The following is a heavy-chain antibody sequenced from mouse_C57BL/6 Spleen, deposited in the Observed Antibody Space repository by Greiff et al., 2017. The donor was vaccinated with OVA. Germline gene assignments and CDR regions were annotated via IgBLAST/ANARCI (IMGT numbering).Heavy chain of an antibody. V-gene: IGHV3-6*01. CDR2: ISYDGSN. Sequence: EVKLMESGPGLVKPSQSLSLTCSVTGYSITSGYYWNWIRQFPGNKLEWMGYISYDGSNNYNPSLKNRISITRDTSKNQFFLKLNSVTTEDTATYYCARDGYDPFAYWGQGTLVTVSA. CDR3: ARDGYDPFAY. J-gene: IGHJ3*01. CDR1: GYSITSGYY. D-gene: IGHD2-2*01.